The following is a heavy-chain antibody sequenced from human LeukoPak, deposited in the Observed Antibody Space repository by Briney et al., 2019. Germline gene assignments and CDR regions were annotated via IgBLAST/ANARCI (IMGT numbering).Heavy chain of an antibody. V-gene: IGHV4-34*01. D-gene: IGHD3-10*01. CDR1: GGSFSGYY. J-gene: IGHJ4*02. CDR3: ARGRKIYYGSGSSPRRLKYYFDY. CDR2: INHSGST. Sequence: PSETLSLTCAVYGGSFSGYYWSWIRQPPGKGLEWIGEINHSGSTNYNPSLKSRVTISVDTSKNQFSLKLSSVAAADTAVYYCARGRKIYYGSGSSPRRLKYYFDYWGQGTLVTVSS.